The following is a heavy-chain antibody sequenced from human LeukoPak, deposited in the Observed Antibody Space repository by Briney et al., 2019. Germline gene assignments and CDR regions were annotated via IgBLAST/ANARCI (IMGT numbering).Heavy chain of an antibody. J-gene: IGHJ4*02. V-gene: IGHV1-46*01. Sequence: GASVKVSCKPSGYTLTNYYMYWVRQAPGQGLEWMGMINPSGGRTSYAQEVQGRVTMTSDTSTSTVYMELSSLRSGDTAVYYCARDLVGYSYAYYFDYWGQGTLVTVSS. CDR2: INPSGGRT. CDR1: GYTLTNYY. CDR3: ARDLVGYSYAYYFDY. D-gene: IGHD5-18*01.